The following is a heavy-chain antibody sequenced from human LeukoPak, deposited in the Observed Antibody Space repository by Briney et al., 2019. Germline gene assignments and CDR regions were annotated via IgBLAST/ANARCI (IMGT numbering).Heavy chain of an antibody. CDR2: IFPIFGTA. CDR3: AREASGYDSPYYYYYMDV. Sequence: SVKVSCKASGGTFSSYAISWVRQAPGQGLEWMGGIFPIFGTANYAQKFQGRVTITTDESTSTAYMELSSLRSEDTAVYYCAREASGYDSPYYYYYMDVWGKGTTVTVSS. V-gene: IGHV1-69*05. J-gene: IGHJ6*03. D-gene: IGHD5-12*01. CDR1: GGTFSSYA.